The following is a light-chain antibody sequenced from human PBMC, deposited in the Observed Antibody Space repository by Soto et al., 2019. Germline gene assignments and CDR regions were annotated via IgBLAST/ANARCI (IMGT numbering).Light chain of an antibody. J-gene: IGLJ3*02. CDR1: SSNIGSNT. Sequence: QSVLTQPPSASGTPGQRVTISCSGSSSNIGSNTVNWYQQLPGTAPKLLIYNNNQRPSGVPDRFSGSKSGTSASLAISGLQSEDEAEYYCAAWDYSLNGPVFGGGTKVTVL. CDR3: AAWDYSLNGPV. V-gene: IGLV1-44*01. CDR2: NNN.